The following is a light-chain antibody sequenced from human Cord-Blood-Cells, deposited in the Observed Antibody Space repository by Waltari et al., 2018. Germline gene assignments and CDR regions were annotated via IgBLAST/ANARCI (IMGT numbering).Light chain of an antibody. J-gene: IGLJ3*02. CDR3: CSYAGSSTLV. CDR1: SSDVGSYNL. Sequence: QSALPQPASVSGSPGQSITISCTGTSSDVGSYNLVSWYQQHPGKAPKLMIYEVSQRPSGVSNRFAGSKSGNTASLTISGLQAEDEADYYCCSYAGSSTLVFGGGTKLTVL. CDR2: EVS. V-gene: IGLV2-23*02.